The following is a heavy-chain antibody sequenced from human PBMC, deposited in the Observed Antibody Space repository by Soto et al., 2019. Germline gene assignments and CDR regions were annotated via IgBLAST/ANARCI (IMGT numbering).Heavy chain of an antibody. CDR3: ARGLRAGLDY. CDR1: GFIFSNFG. V-gene: IGHV3-33*01. CDR2: ISSDEKIK. J-gene: IGHJ4*02. Sequence: GGSLRLSCVASGFIFSNFGMHWARQAPGKGLEWVAVISSDEKIKLYADSVRGRFAISRDNSKNTLYLQMTSLRAEDTAIYYCARGLRAGLDYWGQGTLVTVSS.